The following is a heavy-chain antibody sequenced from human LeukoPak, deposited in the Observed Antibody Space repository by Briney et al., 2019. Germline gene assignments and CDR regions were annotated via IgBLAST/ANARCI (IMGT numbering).Heavy chain of an antibody. Sequence: PGVSLRLACGVSGFPFTSECMPWVRQAPGKGLGWMVVITCDERNKNYAASVKGRLTTSRDKSKNTLYLQMNSLRAAETAVYYCAKDQESYYSFFDWGQGTLVTVSS. D-gene: IGHD1-26*01. CDR3: AKDQESYYSFFD. CDR2: ITCDERNK. J-gene: IGHJ4*02. CDR1: GFPFTSEC. V-gene: IGHV3-30*18.